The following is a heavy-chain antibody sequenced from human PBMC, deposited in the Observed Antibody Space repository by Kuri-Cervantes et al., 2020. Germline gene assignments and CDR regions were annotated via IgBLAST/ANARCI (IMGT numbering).Heavy chain of an antibody. CDR2: IYPGDSDT. D-gene: IGHD2-8*01. Sequence: GGSLRLSCEGSGYDFNTYWIVWVRQMPGKGLEWMGIIYPGDSDTRYSPSFQGQVTISADKSISTAYLRWSSLKASDTAMYYCARHDGVPAITLDPWGQGTLVTVSS. V-gene: IGHV5-51*01. J-gene: IGHJ5*02. CDR3: ARHDGVPAITLDP. CDR1: GYDFNTYW.